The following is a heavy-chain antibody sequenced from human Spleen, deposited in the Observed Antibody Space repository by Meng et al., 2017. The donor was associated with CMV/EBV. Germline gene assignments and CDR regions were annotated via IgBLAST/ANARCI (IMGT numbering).Heavy chain of an antibody. Sequence: FTFNSYSMNWVRQAPGKGMEWLAVISYDASNKYYAGSVRGRFTISRDNSKNTLYLQMNGLRVEDTAVYYCARDSGDYSDYVYYFEYWGQGTLVTVSS. D-gene: IGHD4-11*01. CDR3: ARDSGDYSDYVYYFEY. J-gene: IGHJ4*02. CDR2: ISYDASNK. V-gene: IGHV3-30*04. CDR1: FTFNSYS.